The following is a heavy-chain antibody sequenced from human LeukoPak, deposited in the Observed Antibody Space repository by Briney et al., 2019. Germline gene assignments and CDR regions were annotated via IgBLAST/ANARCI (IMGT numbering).Heavy chain of an antibody. CDR3: AKSSAGITWFDP. D-gene: IGHD1-7*01. Sequence: PAGSLRLSSAASGFTVSSNYMSWVRQAPGKGLEWVSVIYSGGSTYYADSVKGRFTISRDNSKNTLYLQMDSLRSDDTAVYYCAKSSAGITWFDPWGQGTLVIVSS. V-gene: IGHV3-53*05. J-gene: IGHJ5*02. CDR2: IYSGGST. CDR1: GFTVSSNY.